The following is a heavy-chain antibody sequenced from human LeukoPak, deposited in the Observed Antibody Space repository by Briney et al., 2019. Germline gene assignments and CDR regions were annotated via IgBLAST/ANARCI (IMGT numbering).Heavy chain of an antibody. CDR2: IIPILGIA. V-gene: IGHV1-69*04. D-gene: IGHD3-10*01. Sequence: GASVKVSCKASGGTFSSYAISWVRQAPGQGLEWMGRIIPILGIANYAQKFQGRVTITADKSTSTAYMELSSLRSEDTAVYYCARGATMVRGVGEDNFDYWGQGTLVTVSS. CDR3: ARGATMVRGVGEDNFDY. J-gene: IGHJ4*02. CDR1: GGTFSSYA.